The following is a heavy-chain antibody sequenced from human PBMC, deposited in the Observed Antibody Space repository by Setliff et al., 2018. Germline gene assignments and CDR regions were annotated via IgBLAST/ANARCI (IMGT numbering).Heavy chain of an antibody. V-gene: IGHV1-18*01. CDR1: GYTFITYG. D-gene: IGHD2-2*01. Sequence: ASVKVSCKASGYTFITYGVNWVRQAPGQGLEWMGWISAYNGYIVYAQKFQGRVTMTTDTPTSTAYMELRSLRSDDTAVYYCARGPPDFVVVQAAAKFDFWGQGTLVTVSS. CDR2: ISAYNGYI. CDR3: ARGPPDFVVVQAAAKFDF. J-gene: IGHJ4*02.